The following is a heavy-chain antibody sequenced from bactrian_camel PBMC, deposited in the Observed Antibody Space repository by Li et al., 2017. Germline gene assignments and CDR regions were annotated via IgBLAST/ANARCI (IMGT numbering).Heavy chain of an antibody. CDR1: AYSQSRYC. CDR3: AAGPAGQYCYRGDVRPSGFGY. CDR2: LDRDGST. D-gene: IGHD5*01. J-gene: IGHJ6*01. V-gene: IGHV3S67*01. Sequence: VQLVESGGGSVQAGGSLKLSCVVSAYSQSRYCMGWFRQSPGKEREGVATLDRDGSTTYDDSVKGRFTISKDSAKNTLYLQMNSLEPEDTAMYYCAAGPAGQYCYRGDVRPSGFGYWGQGTQVTVS.